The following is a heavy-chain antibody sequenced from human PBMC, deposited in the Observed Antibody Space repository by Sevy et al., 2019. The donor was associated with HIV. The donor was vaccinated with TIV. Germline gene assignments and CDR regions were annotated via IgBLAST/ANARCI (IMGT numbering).Heavy chain of an antibody. V-gene: IGHV1-18*01. J-gene: IGHJ4*02. D-gene: IGHD6-19*01. CDR2: ISAYNGNT. Sequence: ASVKVSCKASGYTFTSYGISWVRQAPGQGLEWMGWISAYNGNTNYAQKLQGRVTMTTDTSTSTAYMELRSLRSDDTAVYYCAREYMGHSSGLQIDYWGQGTLVTVSS. CDR3: AREYMGHSSGLQIDY. CDR1: GYTFTSYG.